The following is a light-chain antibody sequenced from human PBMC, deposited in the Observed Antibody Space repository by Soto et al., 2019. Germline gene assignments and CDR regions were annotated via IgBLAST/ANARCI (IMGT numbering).Light chain of an antibody. V-gene: IGKV3-15*01. J-gene: IGKJ1*01. Sequence: IVMTQSPATLSASPGERVTLSCRASQRVSSTLAWYQQKPGQAPRLLIYDATTRATGIPARFSGSGSGTEFTLSISSLQSEDFAVYHCQQYNKWPRTFGQGTKVDTK. CDR2: DAT. CDR3: QQYNKWPRT. CDR1: QRVSST.